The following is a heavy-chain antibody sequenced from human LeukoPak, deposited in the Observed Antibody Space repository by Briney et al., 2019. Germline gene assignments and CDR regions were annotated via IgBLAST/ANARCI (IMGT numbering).Heavy chain of an antibody. Sequence: GGSLRLSCAASGFTFSTYWMSWVHQAPGKGLEWVANIKEDGSQKYYVDSVKGRFTISRDNAKNSQYLQMNSLRAEDTAVYYCARLPLTARRHFDYWGQGTLVTVSS. CDR3: ARLPLTARRHFDY. J-gene: IGHJ4*02. CDR2: IKEDGSQK. CDR1: GFTFSTYW. D-gene: IGHD5-18*01. V-gene: IGHV3-7*05.